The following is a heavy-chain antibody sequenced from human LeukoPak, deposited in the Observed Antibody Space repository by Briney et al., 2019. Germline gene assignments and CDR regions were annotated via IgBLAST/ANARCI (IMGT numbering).Heavy chain of an antibody. Sequence: MPSETLSLTCTVSGGSISGYYWSWIRQPPGQGLEWIGYIYTSGSTNYNPSLKSRVTISVDTSKNQFSLKLSSVTAADTAVYYCARRSHYSNYPIFDYWGQGTLVTVSS. D-gene: IGHD4-11*01. CDR3: ARRSHYSNYPIFDY. CDR2: IYTSGST. V-gene: IGHV4-4*09. J-gene: IGHJ4*02. CDR1: GGSISGYY.